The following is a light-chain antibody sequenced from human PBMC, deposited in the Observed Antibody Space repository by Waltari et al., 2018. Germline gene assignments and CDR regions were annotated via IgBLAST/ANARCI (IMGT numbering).Light chain of an antibody. CDR1: QSVLHASNNRNY. V-gene: IGKV4-1*01. CDR2: WAS. CDR3: QQYYSTPLT. Sequence: DIVMNQSPDSLALSLGERATISCKSSQSVLHASNNRNYLAWYQQRPGQSPKLLISWASTRQSGVPDRFSGSGSAADFTLTITSLQAEDVVTYYCQQYYSTPLTFGGGTKVAIK. J-gene: IGKJ4*01.